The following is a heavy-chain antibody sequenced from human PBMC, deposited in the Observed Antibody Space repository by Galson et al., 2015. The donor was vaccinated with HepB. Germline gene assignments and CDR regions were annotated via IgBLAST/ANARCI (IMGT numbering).Heavy chain of an antibody. CDR1: GFTFSSYA. D-gene: IGHD4-17*01. V-gene: IGHV3-23*01. Sequence: SLRLSCAASGFTFSSYAMSWVRQAPGKGLEWVSAISGSGGSTYYADSVKGRFTISRDNSKNTLYLQMNSLRAEDTAVYYCAKDQAWYGDHGLPLAYDYWGQGTLVTVSS. CDR2: ISGSGGST. CDR3: AKDQAWYGDHGLPLAYDY. J-gene: IGHJ4*02.